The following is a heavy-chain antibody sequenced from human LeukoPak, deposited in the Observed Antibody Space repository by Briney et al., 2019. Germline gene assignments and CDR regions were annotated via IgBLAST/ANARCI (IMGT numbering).Heavy chain of an antibody. CDR1: GYTFTSSD. Sequence: ASVKVSCKASGYTFTSSDINWVRQATGQGLEWMGWMNPNSGDTGYAQKFQGRVTMTRNTPISTAYVELSSLRSEDTGVYYCARGGAGTLEAVDWGQGTLVTVS. CDR2: MNPNSGDT. CDR3: ARGGAGTLEAVD. V-gene: IGHV1-8*01. J-gene: IGHJ4*02. D-gene: IGHD6-19*01.